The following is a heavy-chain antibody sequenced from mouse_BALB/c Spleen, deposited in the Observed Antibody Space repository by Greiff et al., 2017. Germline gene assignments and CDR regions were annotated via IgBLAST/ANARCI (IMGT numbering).Heavy chain of an antibody. D-gene: IGHD2-12*01. CDR2: ISSGGGST. Sequence: EVQGVESGGGLVKPGGSLKLSCAASGFAFSSYDMSWVRQTPEKRLEWVAYISSGGGSTYYPDTVKGRFTISRDNAKNTLYLQMSSLKSEDTAMYYCARHGGLRRMDYWGQGTSVTVSS. CDR3: ARHGGLRRMDY. J-gene: IGHJ4*01. V-gene: IGHV5-12-1*01. CDR1: GFAFSSYD.